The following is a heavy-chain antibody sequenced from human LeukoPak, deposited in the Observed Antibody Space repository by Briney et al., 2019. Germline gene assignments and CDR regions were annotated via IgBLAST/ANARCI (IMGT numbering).Heavy chain of an antibody. CDR1: GFTVSSNY. Sequence: GGSLRLSWAASGFTVSSNYMSWVRQAPGKGLEWVSVIYSGGSTYYADSVKGRFTISRDNSKNTLYLQMNSLRAEDTAVYYCAKDWQQLVDYYFDYWGQGTLVTVSS. CDR2: IYSGGST. V-gene: IGHV3-53*01. J-gene: IGHJ4*02. D-gene: IGHD6-13*01. CDR3: AKDWQQLVDYYFDY.